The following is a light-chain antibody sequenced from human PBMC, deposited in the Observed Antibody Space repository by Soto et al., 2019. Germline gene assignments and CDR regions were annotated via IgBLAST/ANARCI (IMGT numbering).Light chain of an antibody. CDR2: EVT. J-gene: IGLJ1*01. Sequence: QSVLAQPASVSGSPGQSITSSCTGTSSDVGTYNYVSWYQQHPGKAPKVMIYEVTYRPSGVSNRFFGSKSGNTASLTISGLQAEDEAEYYCSSYTGSSTLYVFGTGTKVTVL. CDR1: SSDVGTYNY. CDR3: SSYTGSSTLYV. V-gene: IGLV2-14*01.